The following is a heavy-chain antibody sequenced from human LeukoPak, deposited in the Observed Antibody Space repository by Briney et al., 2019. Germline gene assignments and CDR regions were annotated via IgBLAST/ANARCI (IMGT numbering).Heavy chain of an antibody. J-gene: IGHJ4*02. D-gene: IGHD3-10*01. CDR2: ISGSGGST. Sequence: GGSLRLSCAASGFTFSSYAMNWVRQAPGKGLEWVSAISGSGGSTYYADSVKGRFTISRDNSKNTLYLQMNSLRAEDTAVYYCAKAMYYYGSGSSPLDYWGQGTLVTVSS. CDR1: GFTFSSYA. CDR3: AKAMYYYGSGSSPLDY. V-gene: IGHV3-23*01.